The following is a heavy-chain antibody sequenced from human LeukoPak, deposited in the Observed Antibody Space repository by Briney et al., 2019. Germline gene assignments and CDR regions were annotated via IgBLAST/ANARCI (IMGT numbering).Heavy chain of an antibody. CDR2: IWYDGSNK. D-gene: IGHD2-2*01. Sequence: PGRSLRLSCAASGFTFSSYGMHWVGQAPGKGLEWVAIIWYDGSNKYYTDSVKGRFTISRDNSKSTLYLQMNSLRAEDTAVYYCARDTARVPFDPWGQGTLVILSS. J-gene: IGHJ5*02. CDR3: ARDTARVPFDP. CDR1: GFTFSSYG. V-gene: IGHV3-33*01.